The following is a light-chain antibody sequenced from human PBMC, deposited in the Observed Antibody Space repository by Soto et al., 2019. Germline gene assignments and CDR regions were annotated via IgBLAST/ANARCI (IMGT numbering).Light chain of an antibody. J-gene: IGLJ3*02. CDR1: SSDIGGSKY. Sequence: QSVLTQPASLSGSPGQSITISCAGTSSDIGGSKYVSWYQQHPGKAPKLMIYDVSKRPSGVPYRFSGSKSGNAASLTVSGRQGEDEADYYCSSYAGSSWVFGGGTKLTVL. CDR3: SSYAGSSWV. CDR2: DVS. V-gene: IGLV2-8*01.